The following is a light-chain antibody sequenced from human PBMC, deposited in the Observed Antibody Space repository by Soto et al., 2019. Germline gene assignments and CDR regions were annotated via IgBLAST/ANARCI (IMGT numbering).Light chain of an antibody. CDR3: SSYTTSSTWV. V-gene: IGLV1-40*01. CDR1: GSNLGAGYD. Sequence: QSVLTQPPSVSGAPGQRVTIFCTGSGSNLGAGYDVHWYQQLPGTAPKLLIYANFNRPSGVPDRFSGSKSGTSASLAITGLQPEDEADYYCSSYTTSSTWVFGGGTKLTVL. CDR2: ANF. J-gene: IGLJ3*02.